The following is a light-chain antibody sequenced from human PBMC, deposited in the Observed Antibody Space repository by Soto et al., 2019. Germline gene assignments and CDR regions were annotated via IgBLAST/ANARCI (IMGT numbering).Light chain of an antibody. CDR2: DVS. J-gene: IGLJ2*01. CDR1: SSDVGGYNY. Sequence: QSALTQPASVSGSPGQSITISCTGTSSDVGGYNYVSWYQQQPGKAPKLMIYDVSNRPSGVSNRFSGSKSGNTASLTISGLQAEDEADYSCSSYTSSSSVVFGGGTKLTVL. V-gene: IGLV2-14*01. CDR3: SSYTSSSSVV.